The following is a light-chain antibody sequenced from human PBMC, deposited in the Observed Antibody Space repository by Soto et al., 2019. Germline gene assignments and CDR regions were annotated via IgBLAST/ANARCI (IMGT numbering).Light chain of an antibody. CDR2: EVT. CDR3: SSYAGSNMGV. Sequence: QPVLTQPPSASGSPGQSVTISCTGTSSDVGGYKFVSWYQQHPGKAPKLLIYEVTQRPSGVPDRFSGSKSGNTASLTVSGLQAEDDADYYCSSYAGSNMGVFGTGTKVTVL. CDR1: SSDVGGYKF. J-gene: IGLJ1*01. V-gene: IGLV2-8*01.